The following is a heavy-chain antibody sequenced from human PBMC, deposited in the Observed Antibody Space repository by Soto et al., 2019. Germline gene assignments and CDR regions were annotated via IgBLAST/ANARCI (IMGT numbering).Heavy chain of an antibody. Sequence: SETLSLTYTVSGGSISSGGYYWSWIRQHPGKGLEWIGYIYYSGSTYYNPSLKSRVTISVDTSKNQFSLKLSSVTAADTAVYYCARLNGHWFDPWGQGTLVTVSS. CDR2: IYYSGST. CDR1: GGSISSGGYY. V-gene: IGHV4-31*03. J-gene: IGHJ5*02. CDR3: ARLNGHWFDP.